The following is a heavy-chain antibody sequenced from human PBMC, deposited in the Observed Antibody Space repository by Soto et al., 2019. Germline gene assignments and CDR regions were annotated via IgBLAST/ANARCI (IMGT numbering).Heavy chain of an antibody. CDR1: GYTLTSYY. J-gene: IGHJ6*02. V-gene: IGHV1-46*01. Sequence: SVNVACRASGYTLTSYYMHVVRQAPGQGLEWMGIINPSGGSTSYAQKFQGRVTMTRDTSTSTVYMELRSLRSEDTAVYYCARSYGAGTTTWKGSGMDVWGQGTTVTVSS. CDR3: ARSYGAGTTTWKGSGMDV. CDR2: INPSGGST. D-gene: IGHD1-1*01.